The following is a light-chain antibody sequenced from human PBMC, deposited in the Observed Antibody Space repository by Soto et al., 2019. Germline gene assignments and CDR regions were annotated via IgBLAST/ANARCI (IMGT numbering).Light chain of an antibody. CDR2: GAS. V-gene: IGKV3-20*01. CDR3: QQYGSSPRT. Sequence: IVLTQSPGTLSLSPGERATLSCRASQSVSSNYLAWYQQKPGQAPKLLIYGASSGASGIPDRFSASGSGTDFTLTISRLEPEDFAVYYCQQYGSSPRTFGQGTKVDIK. CDR1: QSVSSNY. J-gene: IGKJ1*01.